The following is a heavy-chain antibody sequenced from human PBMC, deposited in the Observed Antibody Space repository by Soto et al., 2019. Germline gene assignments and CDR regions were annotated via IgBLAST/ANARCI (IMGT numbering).Heavy chain of an antibody. CDR3: ARSNPVILFAFDI. CDR1: GFTFSRYA. J-gene: IGHJ3*02. D-gene: IGHD2-21*01. V-gene: IGHV3-30-3*01. Sequence: GGSLRLSCAASGFTFSRYAMHWVRQAPGKGLEWVAVISDDGSNKYYADSVKGRFTISRDNSKNTLYLQMNSLRAEDTAAYYCARSNPVILFAFDIWGQGTMVTVSS. CDR2: ISDDGSNK.